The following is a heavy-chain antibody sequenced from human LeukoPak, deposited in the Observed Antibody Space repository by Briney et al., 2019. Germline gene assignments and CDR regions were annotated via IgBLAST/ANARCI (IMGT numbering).Heavy chain of an antibody. D-gene: IGHD3-22*01. CDR2: IYYSGNT. J-gene: IGHJ4*02. Sequence: PSETLSLTCTVSGGSISISNYYWGWIRQPPGKGLEWIGSIYYSGNTYYNPSLKSRVTISVDTSKNHFSLKLSFVTAADTAVYYCARHFYETSGYLDYWGQGTLVTVSS. CDR3: ARHFYETSGYLDY. CDR1: GGSISISNYY. V-gene: IGHV4-39*02.